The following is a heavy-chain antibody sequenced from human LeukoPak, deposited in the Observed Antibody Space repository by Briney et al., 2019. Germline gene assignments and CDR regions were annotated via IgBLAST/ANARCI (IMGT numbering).Heavy chain of an antibody. CDR3: SRANRGTYLMY. J-gene: IGHJ4*02. CDR1: GDSITSDNW. D-gene: IGHD3-16*02. Sequence: PSETLSLTCAVSGDSITSDNWWSWVRQSPGKGLEWIGEIYHSGATNYSPSLKSRVTISLDEPKSQFSLKVTSVTAADTAVYYCSRANRGTYLMYWGRGTLVTVSS. CDR2: IYHSGAT. V-gene: IGHV4-4*02.